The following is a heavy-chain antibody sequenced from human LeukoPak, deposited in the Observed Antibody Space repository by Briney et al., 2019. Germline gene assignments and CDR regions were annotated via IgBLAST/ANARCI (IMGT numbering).Heavy chain of an antibody. Sequence: GRPLRLSCAASGFTFSSYGMHWVRQAPGKGLEWVAVISYDGSNKYYADSVKGRFTISRDNSKNTLHLQMNSLRAEDTAVYYCAKRYLGYFDYWGQGTLVTVSS. CDR2: ISYDGSNK. CDR3: AKRYLGYFDY. D-gene: IGHD7-27*01. V-gene: IGHV3-30*18. CDR1: GFTFSSYG. J-gene: IGHJ4*02.